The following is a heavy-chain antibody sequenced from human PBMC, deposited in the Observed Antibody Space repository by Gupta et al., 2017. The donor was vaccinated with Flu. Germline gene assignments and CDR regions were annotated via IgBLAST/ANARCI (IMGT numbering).Heavy chain of an antibody. Sequence: IRWVRQAPGQGLEWMGGIIPIFGTADYAQKCQGRVTITADESTSTAYMELSSLRSDETAVXYXARHRGXGRVKDYYYYMDVWGKGTTVTVSS. D-gene: IGHD3-10*01. J-gene: IGHJ6*03. V-gene: IGHV1-69*01. CDR3: ARHRGXGRVKDYYYYMDV. CDR2: IIPIFGTA.